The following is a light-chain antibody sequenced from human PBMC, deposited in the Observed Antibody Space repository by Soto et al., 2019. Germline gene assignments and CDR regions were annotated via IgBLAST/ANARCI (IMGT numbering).Light chain of an antibody. CDR2: SNN. CDR3: AAWDDSLNGWV. CDR1: SSNIGSNP. V-gene: IGLV1-44*01. J-gene: IGLJ3*02. Sequence: QSVLTQPPSASGTPGQRVTISCSGSSSNIGSNPVNWYQQLPGTAPKLLIYSNNQRPSGVPDRFSGSKSATSASLAISGLQSEDEADYYCAAWDDSLNGWVFGGGTKLTVL.